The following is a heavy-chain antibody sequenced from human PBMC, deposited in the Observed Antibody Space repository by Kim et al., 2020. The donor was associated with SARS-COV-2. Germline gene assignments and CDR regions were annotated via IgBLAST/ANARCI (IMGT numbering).Heavy chain of an antibody. V-gene: IGHV1-18*01. CDR2: IIAYNGNT. Sequence: ASVKVSCKASGYTFNSYGISWVRQAPGQGLEGMGWIIAYNGNTNYAQKLQGRVTMTTDTSTSTAYMELRSLRSDDTAVYYCARRGIAAAGSSVASFDYWGQGTLVTVSS. J-gene: IGHJ4*02. CDR3: ARRGIAAAGSSVASFDY. D-gene: IGHD6-13*01. CDR1: GYTFNSYG.